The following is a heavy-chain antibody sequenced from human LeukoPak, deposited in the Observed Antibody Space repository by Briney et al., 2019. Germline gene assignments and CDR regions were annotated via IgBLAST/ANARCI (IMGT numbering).Heavy chain of an antibody. J-gene: IGHJ4*02. CDR3: ARGGDFWSSYYRY. D-gene: IGHD3-3*01. CDR2: IYYSGST. CDR1: GGSISSYY. Sequence: KPSETLSLTCTVSGGSISSYYWSWIRQPPGKGLEWIGYIYYSGSTNYNPSLKSRATISVDTSKNQFSLKLSSVTAADTAVYYCARGGDFWSSYYRYWGQGTLVTVSS. V-gene: IGHV4-59*12.